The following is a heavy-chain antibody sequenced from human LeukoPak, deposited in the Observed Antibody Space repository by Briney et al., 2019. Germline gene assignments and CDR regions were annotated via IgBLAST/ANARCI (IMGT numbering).Heavy chain of an antibody. CDR1: GFTFSSYA. D-gene: IGHD1-20*01. J-gene: IGHJ3*02. V-gene: IGHV3-23*01. Sequence: PGGSLRLSCAASGFTFSSYAMSWVRQAPGKGLEWVSAISGSGGSTYYADSVKGRFTISRDNAKNSLYLQMNSLRAEDTAVYYCARDWRYNWNDAYAFDIWGQGTMVTVSS. CDR3: ARDWRYNWNDAYAFDI. CDR2: ISGSGGST.